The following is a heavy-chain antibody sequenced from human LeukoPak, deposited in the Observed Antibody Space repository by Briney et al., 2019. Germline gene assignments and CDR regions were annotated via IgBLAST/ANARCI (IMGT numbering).Heavy chain of an antibody. J-gene: IGHJ4*02. CDR3: ARELGSGVVVVPAAIKAFDY. CDR2: FDPEDGEI. V-gene: IGHV1-24*01. Sequence: ASVKVSCKVSEYTLTELSMHWVRQAPGKGLEWLGGFDPEDGEIIYAQKFQGRVTMSDDTSTDTAYMELGSLRSDDTAVYYCARELGSGVVVVPAAIKAFDYWGQGTLVTVSS. CDR1: EYTLTELS. D-gene: IGHD2-2*02.